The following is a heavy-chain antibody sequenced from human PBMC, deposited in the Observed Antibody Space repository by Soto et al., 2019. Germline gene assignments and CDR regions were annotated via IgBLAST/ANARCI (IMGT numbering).Heavy chain of an antibody. CDR1: GFTFSSYG. J-gene: IGHJ3*02. D-gene: IGHD6-13*01. Sequence: QVQLVESGGGAVQPGRSLRLSCAASGFTFSSYGMHWVRQAPGKGLEWVAVIWYDGSNKYYADSVKGRFTISRDNSKNTLYLQMNSLRAEDTAVYYCARDSGPVWQLDTDDAFDIWGQGTMVTVSS. CDR3: ARDSGPVWQLDTDDAFDI. CDR2: IWYDGSNK. V-gene: IGHV3-33*01.